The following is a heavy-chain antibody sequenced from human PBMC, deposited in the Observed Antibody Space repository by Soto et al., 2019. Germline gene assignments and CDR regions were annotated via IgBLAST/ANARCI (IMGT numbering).Heavy chain of an antibody. CDR3: ARAVYYDFWSGYAFDI. CDR2: INPNSGGT. CDR1: GYTFTGYY. V-gene: IGHV1-2*02. J-gene: IGHJ3*02. Sequence: QVQLVQSGAEVKKPGASVKVSCKASGYTFTGYYMHWVRQAPGQGLEWMGWINPNSGGTNYAQKFQGRVTVTRDTSISTAYMELSRLRSDDTAVYYCARAVYYDFWSGYAFDIWGQGTMVTVSS. D-gene: IGHD3-3*01.